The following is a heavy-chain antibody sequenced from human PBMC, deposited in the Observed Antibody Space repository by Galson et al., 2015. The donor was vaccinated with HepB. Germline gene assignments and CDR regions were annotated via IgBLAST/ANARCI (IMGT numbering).Heavy chain of an antibody. CDR2: ISSSSSYI. Sequence: SLRLSCAASGFTFSSYSMNWVRQAPGKGLEWVSSISSSSSYIYYADSVKGRFTISRDNAKNSLYLQMNSLRAEDTAVYYCARDARDYVWGSYRPDAFDIWGQGTMVTVSS. CDR3: ARDARDYVWGSYRPDAFDI. V-gene: IGHV3-21*01. CDR1: GFTFSSYS. D-gene: IGHD3-16*02. J-gene: IGHJ3*02.